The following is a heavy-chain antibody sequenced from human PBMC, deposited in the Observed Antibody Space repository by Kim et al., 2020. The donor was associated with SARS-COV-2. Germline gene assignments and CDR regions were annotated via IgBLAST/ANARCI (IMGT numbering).Heavy chain of an antibody. Sequence: YAESVKGRFTITRDTSKNTGYLQMHRLRAEDTAVYYCAKCADSTVGWFDPWGQGTLVTVSS. J-gene: IGHJ5*02. D-gene: IGHD6-13*01. V-gene: IGHV3-66*01. CDR3: AKCADSTVGWFDP.